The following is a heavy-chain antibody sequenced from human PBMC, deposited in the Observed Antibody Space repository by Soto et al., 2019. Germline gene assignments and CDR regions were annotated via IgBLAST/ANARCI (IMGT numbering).Heavy chain of an antibody. Sequence: PGGSLRLSCAASGFTFSSYAMSWVRQAPGKGLEWVSAISGSGGSTYYADSVKGRFTISRDNSKNTLYLQVNSLRAEDTAVYYFAKQVSLRLNTLSDYWGQRTLVTVFS. D-gene: IGHD5-12*01. J-gene: IGHJ4*02. CDR2: ISGSGGST. CDR3: AKQVSLRLNTLSDY. CDR1: GFTFSSYA. V-gene: IGHV3-23*01.